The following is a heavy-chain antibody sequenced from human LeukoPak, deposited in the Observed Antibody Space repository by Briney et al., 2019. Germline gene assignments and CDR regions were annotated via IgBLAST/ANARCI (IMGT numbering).Heavy chain of an antibody. V-gene: IGHV3-30*18. J-gene: IGHJ6*02. Sequence: PGGSLRLSCAASGFTFSDYGMHWVRQAPGKGLEWVAVISDDGYNKYYADSVKGRFTISRDDSKNTLFLQMNSLRAEDTALYYCANCRRDGYNQWYYGMDVWGQGTTVTVSS. CDR3: ANCRRDGYNQWYYGMDV. CDR1: GFTFSDYG. D-gene: IGHD5-24*01. CDR2: ISDDGYNK.